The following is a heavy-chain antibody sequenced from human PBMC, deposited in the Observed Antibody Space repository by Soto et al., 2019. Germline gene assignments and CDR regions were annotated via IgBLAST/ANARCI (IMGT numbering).Heavy chain of an antibody. CDR1: GFTFTSSA. Sequence: SVKVSCKASGFTFTSSAVQWVRQARGQRLEWIGWIVVGSGNTNYAQKFQERVTITRDMSTSTAYMELSSLRSEDTAVYYCAADRRYDFWSEYYYYGMDVWGQGTTVTVSS. V-gene: IGHV1-58*01. D-gene: IGHD3-3*01. CDR2: IVVGSGNT. J-gene: IGHJ6*02. CDR3: AADRRYDFWSEYYYYGMDV.